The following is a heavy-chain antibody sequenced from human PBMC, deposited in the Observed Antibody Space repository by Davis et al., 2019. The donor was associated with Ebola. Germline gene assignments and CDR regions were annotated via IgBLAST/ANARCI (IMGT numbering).Heavy chain of an antibody. CDR1: GFTFSSYW. V-gene: IGHV3-74*01. CDR2: INSDGSST. D-gene: IGHD2-2*01. CDR3: ASLLTTYCSSTSCYDYYYYGMDV. Sequence: GESLKISCAASGFTFSSYWMHWVRQAPGKGLVWVSRINSDGSSTSYADSVKGRFTISRDNAKNSLYLQMNSLRAEDTAVYYCASLLTTYCSSTSCYDYYYYGMDVWGQGTTVTVSS. J-gene: IGHJ6*02.